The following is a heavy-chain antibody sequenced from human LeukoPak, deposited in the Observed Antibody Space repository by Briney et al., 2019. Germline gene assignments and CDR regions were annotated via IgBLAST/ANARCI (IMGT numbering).Heavy chain of an antibody. D-gene: IGHD1-1*01. CDR1: GFTFSDSY. V-gene: IGHV3-11*05. Sequence: GGSLRLSCAASGFTFSDSYMSWIRQAPGKGLEWVSFISGSSTFTNFADSVRGRFTISRDNAKNSLYLQMNGLRAEDTAVYYCARGRERLGWYFDLWGRGTLVTVSS. J-gene: IGHJ2*01. CDR2: ISGSSTFT. CDR3: ARGRERLGWYFDL.